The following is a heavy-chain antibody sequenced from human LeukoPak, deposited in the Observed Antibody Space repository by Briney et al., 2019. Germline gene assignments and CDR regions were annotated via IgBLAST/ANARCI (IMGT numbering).Heavy chain of an antibody. V-gene: IGHV1-18*01. D-gene: IGHD6-13*01. CDR2: ISAYNGNT. CDR1: GYTFTSYG. J-gene: IGHJ4*02. CDR3: ARVSLAAAGY. Sequence: GASVKVSCKASGYTFTSYGISWVRQAPGQGLEWMGWISAYNGNTNYAQKLQGRVTITRDTSASTAYMELSSLRSEDTAVYYCARVSLAAAGYWGQGTLVTVSS.